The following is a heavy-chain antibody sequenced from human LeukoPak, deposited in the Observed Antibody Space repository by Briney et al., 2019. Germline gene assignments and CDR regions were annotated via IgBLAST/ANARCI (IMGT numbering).Heavy chain of an antibody. Sequence: PSETLSLTCTVSGGSMSSYYWSWLRQPPGKGLEWIGYIYYSGSTNYNPSLKRQVTISIDTSKNQFSLKLSSVSAADTALYYCGKDHGTMVRGASGFDYRGQEILVTVSS. CDR3: GKDHGTMVRGASGFDY. V-gene: IGHV4-59*01. D-gene: IGHD3-10*01. CDR1: GGSMSSYY. J-gene: IGHJ4*02. CDR2: IYYSGST.